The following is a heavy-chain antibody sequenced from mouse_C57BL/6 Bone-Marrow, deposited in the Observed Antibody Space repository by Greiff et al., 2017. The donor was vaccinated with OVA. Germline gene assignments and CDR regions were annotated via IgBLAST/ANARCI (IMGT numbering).Heavy chain of an antibody. J-gene: IGHJ3*01. V-gene: IGHV5-6*01. CDR1: GFTFSSYG. CDR2: ISSGGSYT. Sequence: EVKRVESGGDLVKPGGSLKLSCAASGFTFSSYGMSWVRQTPDKRLEWVATISSGGSYTYYPDSVKGRFTISRDNAKNTLYLQMSSLKSEDTAMYYCARLLTPFAYWGQGTLVTVSA. D-gene: IGHD4-1*01. CDR3: ARLLTPFAY.